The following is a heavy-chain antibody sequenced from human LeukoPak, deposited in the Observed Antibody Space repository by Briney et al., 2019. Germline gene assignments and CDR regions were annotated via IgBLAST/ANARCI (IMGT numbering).Heavy chain of an antibody. CDR2: IRSKAYGGTT. V-gene: IGHV3-49*04. J-gene: IGHJ4*02. Sequence: GGSLRLSCAAPGFTFSSYAMSWVRQAPGKGLEWVGFIRSKAYGGTTEYAASVKGRFSISRDDSKSIAYLQMNSLKTEDTAMYYCTRKSPMQPMDYWGQGTLVTVSS. D-gene: IGHD6-13*01. CDR1: GFTFSSYA. CDR3: TRKSPMQPMDY.